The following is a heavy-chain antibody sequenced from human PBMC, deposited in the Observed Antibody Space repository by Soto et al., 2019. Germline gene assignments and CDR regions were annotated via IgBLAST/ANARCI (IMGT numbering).Heavy chain of an antibody. Sequence: GESLKISCKGSGYSFTSNWIGWVRQMPGKGLEWIGIIYPGDSDTRYSPYLQGQVTISADKSISTAYLQWRSLKASDTAMYYCASGRTVATTGRPTDYYYYGMDVWGQGATVTVSS. CDR1: GYSFTSNW. V-gene: IGHV5-51*01. D-gene: IGHD2-15*01. J-gene: IGHJ6*02. CDR3: ASGRTVATTGRPTDYYYYGMDV. CDR2: IYPGDSDT.